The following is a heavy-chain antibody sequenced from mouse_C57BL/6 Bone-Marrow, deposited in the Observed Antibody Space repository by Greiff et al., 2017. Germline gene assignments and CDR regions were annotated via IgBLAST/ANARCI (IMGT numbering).Heavy chain of an antibody. CDR2: ISNGGGST. D-gene: IGHD2-3*01. Sequence: EVKVVESGGGLVQPGGSLKLSCAASGFTFSDYYMYWVRQTPEKRLEWVAYISNGGGSTYYPDTVKGRFTISRDNAKNTLYLQMSRLKSEDTAMYYCAIDVYSYAMDYWGQGTSVTVSS. CDR3: AIDVYSYAMDY. V-gene: IGHV5-12*01. CDR1: GFTFSDYY. J-gene: IGHJ4*01.